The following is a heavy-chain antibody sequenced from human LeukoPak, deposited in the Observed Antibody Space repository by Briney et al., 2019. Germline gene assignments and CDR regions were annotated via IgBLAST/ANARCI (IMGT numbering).Heavy chain of an antibody. CDR3: ARDRIAAAGTPGHYMDV. V-gene: IGHV4-30-2*01. J-gene: IGHJ6*03. CDR2: IYHSGST. Sequence: PSQTLSLTCTVSGGSISSGGYNWSWIRQPPGKGLEWIGYIYHSGSTNYNPSLKSRVTISVDRSKNQFSLKLSSVTAADTAVYYCARDRIAAAGTPGHYMDVWGKGTTVTVSS. CDR1: GGSISSGGYN. D-gene: IGHD6-13*01.